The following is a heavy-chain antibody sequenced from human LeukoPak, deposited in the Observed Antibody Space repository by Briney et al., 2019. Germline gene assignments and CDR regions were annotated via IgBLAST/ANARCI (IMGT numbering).Heavy chain of an antibody. CDR3: TSWGDTTAEYFQR. J-gene: IGHJ1*01. D-gene: IGHD2-21*02. Sequence: GGCLRLSCIVAEVTFNKCWVNWVRQAPWKGLEWVAHINPDGRDTYYVDSVKGRFTISRDNAQNSMYLQMNSLRVEDTAVYYCTSWGDTTAEYFQRWGQGTLVTVSS. CDR2: INPDGRDT. CDR1: EVTFNKCW. V-gene: IGHV3-7*01.